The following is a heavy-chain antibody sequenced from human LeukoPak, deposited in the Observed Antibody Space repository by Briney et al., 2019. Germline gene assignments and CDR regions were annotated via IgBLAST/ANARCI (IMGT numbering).Heavy chain of an antibody. CDR1: GFTFSSYT. CDR3: ARECGGDCYTWFDH. Sequence: GGSLRLSCAASGFTFSSYTMNWVRQAPGEGLEWVSYISRGSSTIYYADSVKGRFTISRDNAKNSLYLQMNSLRDEDTAVYYCARECGGDCYTWFDHWGQGTLVTVSS. D-gene: IGHD2-21*02. J-gene: IGHJ5*02. CDR2: ISRGSSTI. V-gene: IGHV3-48*02.